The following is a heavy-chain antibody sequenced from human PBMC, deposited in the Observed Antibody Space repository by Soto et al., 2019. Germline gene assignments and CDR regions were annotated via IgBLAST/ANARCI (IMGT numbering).Heavy chain of an antibody. CDR2: IYSGGST. J-gene: IGHJ4*02. CDR1: GFTFSNAW. CDR3: ARDLETGTTPY. Sequence: EVQLVESGGGLVKPGGSLRLSCAASGFTFSNAWMSWVRQAPGKGLEWVSVIYSGGSTYYADSVKGRFTISRDNSKNTLYLQMNSLRAEDTAVYYCARDLETGTTPYWGQGTLVTVSS. V-gene: IGHV3-66*01. D-gene: IGHD1-7*01.